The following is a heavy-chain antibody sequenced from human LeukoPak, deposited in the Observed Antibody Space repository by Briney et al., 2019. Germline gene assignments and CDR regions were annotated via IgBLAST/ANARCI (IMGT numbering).Heavy chain of an antibody. V-gene: IGHV4-59*01. CDR1: GGSISSYY. Sequence: SETLSLTCTVSGGSISSYYWSWIRQPPGKGLEWIGYIYYSGSTNYNPSLKSRVTISVDTSKNQFSLELSSVTAANTAVYYCARVLEAGANDYWGQGTLVTVSS. D-gene: IGHD4/OR15-4a*01. CDR3: ARVLEAGANDY. J-gene: IGHJ4*02. CDR2: IYYSGST.